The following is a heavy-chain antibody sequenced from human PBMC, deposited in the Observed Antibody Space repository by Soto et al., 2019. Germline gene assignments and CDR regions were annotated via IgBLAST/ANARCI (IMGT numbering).Heavy chain of an antibody. CDR3: ATYPYNSGWLSAFDI. Sequence: GASVKVSCKVSGYTLTELSMHWVRQAPGKGLEWMGGFDPEDGETIYAQKFQGRVTMTEDTSTDTAYMELSSLRSEDTAVYYCATYPYNSGWLSAFDIWGQGTMVTVSS. CDR1: GYTLTELS. V-gene: IGHV1-24*01. J-gene: IGHJ3*02. D-gene: IGHD6-19*01. CDR2: FDPEDGET.